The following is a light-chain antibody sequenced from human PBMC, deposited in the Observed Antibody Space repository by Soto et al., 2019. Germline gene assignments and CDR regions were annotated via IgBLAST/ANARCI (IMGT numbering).Light chain of an antibody. CDR1: QTLGTKY. CDR3: HHYGTSPPNT. CDR2: DTS. Sequence: EIVLTQSPGTLSLSPGERATLSCRARQTLGTKYLAWYQQKPGQAPSLLIYDTSNRATGVPDRFSCSGSGTDFTLTISRLEPEDFAVYYCHHYGTSPPNTFGQGTQLEIK. J-gene: IGKJ2*01. V-gene: IGKV3-20*01.